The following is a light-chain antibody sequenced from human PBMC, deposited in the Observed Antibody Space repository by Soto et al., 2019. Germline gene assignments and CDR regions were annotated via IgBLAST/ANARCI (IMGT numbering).Light chain of an antibody. V-gene: IGKV1-5*01. CDR1: QTINTW. Sequence: DIQLTQSPSTLSASVGDRVIITCRASQTINTWLAWYQQKLGKAPKLLIYEASGLPSGVPSRFSGSGSGTEFTLTINSLQPDDFATYYCQQYYGYYSRTCCQGTKVEIK. CDR2: EAS. CDR3: QQYYGYYSRT. J-gene: IGKJ1*01.